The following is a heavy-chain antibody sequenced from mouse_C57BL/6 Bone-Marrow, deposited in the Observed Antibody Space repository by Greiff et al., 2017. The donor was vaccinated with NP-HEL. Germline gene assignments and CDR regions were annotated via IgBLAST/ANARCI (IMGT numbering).Heavy chain of an antibody. D-gene: IGHD1-1*01. V-gene: IGHV14-3*01. CDR3: ATVVATRGYFDV. CDR1: GFNIKNTY. Sequence: EVQGVESVAELVRPGASVKLSCTASGFNIKNTYMHWVKQRPEQGLEWIGRIDPANGNTKYAPKFQGKATITADTSSNTAYLQLSSLTSEDTAIYYCATVVATRGYFDVWGTGTTVTVSS. CDR2: IDPANGNT. J-gene: IGHJ1*03.